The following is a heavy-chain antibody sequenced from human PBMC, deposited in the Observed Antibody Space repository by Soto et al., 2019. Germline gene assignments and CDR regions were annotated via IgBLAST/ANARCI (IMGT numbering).Heavy chain of an antibody. V-gene: IGHV3-23*01. J-gene: IGHJ6*02. CDR2: ISGRGGST. CDR1: AFSFSSYA. D-gene: IGHD6-13*01. Sequence: PGGSLRHSSAPSAFSFSSYAMSWVRQAPGKGLEWVSAISGRGGSTYYADSVKGRVTLSRDTSKHTLYLQINNLRAEDTAVCYWAEGSSRQIYYYYGMDVWGQGTTGTVSS. CDR3: AEGSSRQIYYYYGMDV.